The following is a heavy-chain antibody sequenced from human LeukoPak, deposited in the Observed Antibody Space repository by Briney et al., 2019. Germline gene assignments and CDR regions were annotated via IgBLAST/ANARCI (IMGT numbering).Heavy chain of an antibody. V-gene: IGHV1-2*02. J-gene: IGHJ4*02. Sequence: ASVKVSCKASGYTFTGYFIHWVRQAPGRGLEWMGWINPNSGGTNSAQKFQGRVTMTRDTSISTDHMELSRLRSDDTAVYYCARSPHINLARGALHFDYWGQGTLVTVSS. CDR1: GYTFTGYF. CDR2: INPNSGGT. CDR3: ARSPHINLARGALHFDY. D-gene: IGHD3-10*01.